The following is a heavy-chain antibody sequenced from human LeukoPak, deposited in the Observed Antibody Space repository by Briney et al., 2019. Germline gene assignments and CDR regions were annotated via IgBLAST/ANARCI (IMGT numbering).Heavy chain of an antibody. D-gene: IGHD3-22*01. J-gene: IGHJ4*02. V-gene: IGHV3-21*01. CDR1: GFTFSGYS. Sequence: PGGSLRLSCAGSGFTFSGYSLNWVRQAPGKGLEWVSSITSSGSSIYYADSVKGRFTISRDNAKNSLYLQMNSLRAEDTAVYYCATSPGSGYYTFDYWGQGTLVTVSS. CDR3: ATSPGSGYYTFDY. CDR2: ITSSGSSI.